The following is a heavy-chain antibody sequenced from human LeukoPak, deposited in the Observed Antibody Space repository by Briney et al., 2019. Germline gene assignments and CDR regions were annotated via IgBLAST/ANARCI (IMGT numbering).Heavy chain of an antibody. Sequence: TGGSLRLSCAASGFTFSRFTMNWVRQAPGKGLEWVSSISSNGAYIYYADSLRGRLTISRDNAKNSLYLQVNRRGAEDTAVYYCAREGGFHYDSSGDAFDIWGQGTMVTVSS. J-gene: IGHJ3*02. V-gene: IGHV3-21*01. CDR2: ISSNGAYI. D-gene: IGHD3-22*01. CDR1: GFTFSRFT. CDR3: AREGGFHYDSSGDAFDI.